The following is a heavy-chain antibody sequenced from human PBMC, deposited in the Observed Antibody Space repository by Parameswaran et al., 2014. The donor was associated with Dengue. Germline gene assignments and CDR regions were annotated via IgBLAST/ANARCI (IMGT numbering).Heavy chain of an antibody. CDR2: INHSGST. Sequence: RWIRQPPGKGLEWIGEINHSGSTNYNPSLKSRVTISVDTSKNQFSLKLSSVTAADTAVYYCVWGILMGSSWSNYGMDVWGQGTTVTVSS. D-gene: IGHD6-13*01. V-gene: IGHV4-34*01. CDR3: VWGILMGSSWSNYGMDV. J-gene: IGHJ6*02.